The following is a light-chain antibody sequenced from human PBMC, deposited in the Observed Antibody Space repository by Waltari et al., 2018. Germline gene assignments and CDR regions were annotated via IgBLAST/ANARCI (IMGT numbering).Light chain of an antibody. CDR2: HVS. J-gene: IGLJ2*01. Sequence: QSALTQPASVSGSPGQSITISCTGTSSDVGGYNYVSWYQQHPGKAPKLMLYHVSKRPSGVSNRFSGSKSGNTASLTISGLQAEDEADYYCSSYTSSSTLVFGGGTKLTVL. V-gene: IGLV2-14*01. CDR3: SSYTSSSTLV. CDR1: SSDVGGYNY.